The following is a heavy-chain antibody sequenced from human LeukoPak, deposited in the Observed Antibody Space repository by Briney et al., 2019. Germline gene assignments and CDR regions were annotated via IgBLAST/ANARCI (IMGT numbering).Heavy chain of an antibody. Sequence: PSETLSLTCTVSGGSISSYCWSWIRQPPGKGLEWIGYIYYSGSTNYNPSLKSRVTISVDTSKNQFSLKLSSVTAADTAVYYCAREYSSGWLDYWGQGTLVTVSS. CDR1: GGSISSYC. J-gene: IGHJ4*02. CDR3: AREYSSGWLDY. CDR2: IYYSGST. V-gene: IGHV4-59*01. D-gene: IGHD6-19*01.